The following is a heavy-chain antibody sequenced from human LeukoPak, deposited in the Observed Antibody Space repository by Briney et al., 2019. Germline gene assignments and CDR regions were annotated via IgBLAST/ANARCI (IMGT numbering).Heavy chain of an antibody. CDR1: GYTFTSYG. Sequence: GASVKVSCKASGYTFTSYGISWVRQAPGQGLEWMGWISAYNGNTNYAQKLQGRVTMTTDTSTSTAYMELRSPRSDDTAVYYCARDKGSMTTVTNFDYWGQGTLVTVSS. J-gene: IGHJ4*02. D-gene: IGHD4-17*01. V-gene: IGHV1-18*04. CDR2: ISAYNGNT. CDR3: ARDKGSMTTVTNFDY.